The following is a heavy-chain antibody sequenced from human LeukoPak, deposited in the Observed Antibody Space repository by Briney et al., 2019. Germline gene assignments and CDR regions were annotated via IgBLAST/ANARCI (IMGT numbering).Heavy chain of an antibody. CDR3: ARDGTGDYDSSGYPLYFDY. D-gene: IGHD3-22*01. Sequence: GGSLRLSCAASGFTVSDNYMSWVRQAPGKGLEWVSGINWNGGSTGYADSVKGRFTISRDNAKNSLYLQMNSLRAEDTALYYRARDGTGDYDSSGYPLYFDYWGQGTLVTVSS. CDR1: GFTVSDNY. J-gene: IGHJ4*02. V-gene: IGHV3-20*04. CDR2: INWNGGST.